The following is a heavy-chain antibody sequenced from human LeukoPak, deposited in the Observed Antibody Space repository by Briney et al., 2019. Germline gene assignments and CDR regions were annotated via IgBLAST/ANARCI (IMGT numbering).Heavy chain of an antibody. V-gene: IGHV3-30*02. D-gene: IGHD1-1*01. CDR1: GFTLSNYG. Sequence: GGSLRLSCAASGFTLSNYGMHWVRQAPGKGLEWVASIRHDGSEKYYADPVKGRFTLSRDNSKNTLYLQMNSLRAEDTAVYYCAKGRSKTGALDYWGQGTLVTVSS. CDR2: IRHDGSEK. J-gene: IGHJ4*02. CDR3: AKGRSKTGALDY.